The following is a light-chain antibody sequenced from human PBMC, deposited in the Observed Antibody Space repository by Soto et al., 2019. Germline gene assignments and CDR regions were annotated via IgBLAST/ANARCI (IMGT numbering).Light chain of an antibody. Sequence: QSALTQPPSASGSPGQSVTISCTGTSSDVGGYNYVSWYQQHPGKAPKLMIYEVSKRPSGVPDRFSGSKSGNTASLTVSGFQAEDEADYYCSSYAGSNNFRVFGTGTKLTVL. CDR3: SSYAGSNNFRV. CDR1: SSDVGGYNY. CDR2: EVS. V-gene: IGLV2-8*01. J-gene: IGLJ1*01.